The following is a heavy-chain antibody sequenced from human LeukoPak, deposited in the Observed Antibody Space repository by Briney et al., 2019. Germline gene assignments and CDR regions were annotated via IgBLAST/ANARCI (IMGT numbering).Heavy chain of an antibody. Sequence: GGSLRLSCAASGFTFSSYWMHWVRQAPGKGLVWVSRIKSDGSTTTYADSVKGRFTISRDHAKNTLYLQMNSLRVEDTAVYYCARDPSSVAPRGGFDYWGQGTLVTVSS. CDR1: GFTFSSYW. D-gene: IGHD6-6*01. J-gene: IGHJ4*02. V-gene: IGHV3-74*01. CDR2: IKSDGSTT. CDR3: ARDPSSVAPRGGFDY.